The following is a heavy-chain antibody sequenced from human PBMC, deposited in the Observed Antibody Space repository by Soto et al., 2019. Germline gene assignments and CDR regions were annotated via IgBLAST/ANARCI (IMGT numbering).Heavy chain of an antibody. V-gene: IGHV4-30-2*01. D-gene: IGHD4-17*01. CDR1: GGSITSGGYS. CDR3: ARAFYGDYAAYSYGMDV. J-gene: IGHJ6*02. Sequence: SETMSLTCAVSGGSITSGGYSWNWIRQPPGKGLEWIGDIYNSGSTHYNPTLKRRVTVSLDRSKNQFSLKLSSVTAADTAVYYCARAFYGDYAAYSYGMDVWGQGTTVTVSS. CDR2: IYNSGST.